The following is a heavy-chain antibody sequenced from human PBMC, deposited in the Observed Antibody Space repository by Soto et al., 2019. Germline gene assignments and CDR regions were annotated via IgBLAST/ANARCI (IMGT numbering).Heavy chain of an antibody. J-gene: IGHJ4*02. CDR1: GYTFTSYA. V-gene: IGHV1-3*01. D-gene: IGHD7-27*01. CDR3: ARDPTGVYYFDY. CDR2: INAGNGNT. Sequence: QVQLVQSGAEVKKPGASVKVSCKASGYTFTSYAMHWVRQAPGQRLEWMGWINAGNGNTKYSQKFQGRVTITRDTSASTAYMGLSSLRSEDTAVYYCARDPTGVYYFDYWGQGTLVTVSS.